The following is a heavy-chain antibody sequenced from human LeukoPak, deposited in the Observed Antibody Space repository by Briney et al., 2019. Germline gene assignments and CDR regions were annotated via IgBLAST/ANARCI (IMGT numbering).Heavy chain of an antibody. CDR1: GGSISSYY. CDR2: IYHSGST. D-gene: IGHD3-22*01. CDR3: ARERDSGGYYGVD. Sequence: SETLSLTCTVSGGSISSYYWSWIRQPPGKGLEWIGSIYHSGSTHYNPSLMSRVTISVDTSKNQFSLKLSSVTAADTAVYYCARERDSGGYYGVDWGQGTLVTVSS. J-gene: IGHJ4*02. V-gene: IGHV4-59*08.